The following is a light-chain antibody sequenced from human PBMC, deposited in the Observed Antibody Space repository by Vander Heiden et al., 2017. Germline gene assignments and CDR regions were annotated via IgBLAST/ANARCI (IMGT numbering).Light chain of an antibody. Sequence: EIVFTQSPRTLPFSPGERATLSCRASQSVSSSYLAWYQQKPGQAPRLLIYGASSRATGIPDRFSGSGSGTDFTLGISRLEPEDFAVYYCQQYGSSPPYTFGQGTKLEIK. CDR3: QQYGSSPPYT. J-gene: IGKJ2*01. V-gene: IGKV3-20*01. CDR2: GAS. CDR1: QSVSSSY.